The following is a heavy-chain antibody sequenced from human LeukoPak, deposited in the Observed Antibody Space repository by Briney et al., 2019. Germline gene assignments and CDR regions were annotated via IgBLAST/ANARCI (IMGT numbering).Heavy chain of an antibody. J-gene: IGHJ3*02. CDR3: TKGSPGSYSGSWSIKDAFDI. D-gene: IGHD6-13*01. CDR2: ISGSGGST. Sequence: GGPLRLSCAASGFTFSNYVMSWVRQAPGKGLEWVSAISGSGGSTYYADSVKGRFTISRDNSKNTLYLQMNSLRAEDTAVYYCTKGSPGSYSGSWSIKDAFDIWGQGTMVTVSS. CDR1: GFTFSNYV. V-gene: IGHV3-23*01.